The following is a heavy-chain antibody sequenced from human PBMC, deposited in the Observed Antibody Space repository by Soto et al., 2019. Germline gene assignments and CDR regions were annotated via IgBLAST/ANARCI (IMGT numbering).Heavy chain of an antibody. Sequence: ASVKVSCKASGYTFTVYYMHWVRQAPGQGLEWMGWINPNSGGTNYAQKFQGWVTMTRDTSTSTAYMELSSLRSEDTAVYYCAAEVAARPTHYYYYMDVWGKGTTVTVSS. J-gene: IGHJ6*03. CDR1: GYTFTVYY. CDR3: AAEVAARPTHYYYYMDV. CDR2: INPNSGGT. V-gene: IGHV1-2*04. D-gene: IGHD6-6*01.